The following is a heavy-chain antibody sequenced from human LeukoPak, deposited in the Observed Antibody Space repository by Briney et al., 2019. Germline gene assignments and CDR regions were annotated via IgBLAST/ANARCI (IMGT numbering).Heavy chain of an antibody. V-gene: IGHV1-69*06. CDR3: AATQQYCSSTSCCFDY. J-gene: IGHJ4*02. CDR2: IIPIFGTA. Sequence: GASVKVSCKASGGTFSSYAISWVRQAPGQGLEWMGGIIPIFGTANYAQKFQGRVTITADKSTSTAYMELSSLRSEDTAVYYCAATQQYCSSTSCCFDYWGQGTLVTVSS. CDR1: GGTFSSYA. D-gene: IGHD2-2*01.